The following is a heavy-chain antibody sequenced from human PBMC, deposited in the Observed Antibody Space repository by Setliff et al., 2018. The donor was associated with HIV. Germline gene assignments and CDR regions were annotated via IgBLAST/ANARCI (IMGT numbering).Heavy chain of an antibody. V-gene: IGHV1-3*01. CDR2: INVGNGDT. CDR1: GYAFTTYS. CDR3: ARGALLAVFDFDH. D-gene: IGHD3-10*01. Sequence: ASVKVSCKASGYAFTTYSLHWVRQAPGHSLEWMGWINVGNGDTQYSPDLQGIITITRDTSANTAYMELSLLISDDTGVYFCARGALLAVFDFDHWGHGTLVTGS. J-gene: IGHJ4*01.